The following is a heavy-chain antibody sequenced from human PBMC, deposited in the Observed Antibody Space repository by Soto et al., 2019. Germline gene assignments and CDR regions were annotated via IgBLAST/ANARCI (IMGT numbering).Heavy chain of an antibody. V-gene: IGHV4-34*01. J-gene: IGHJ4*02. CDR2: INHSGST. CDR1: GGSFSGYY. D-gene: IGHD4-17*01. CDR3: ARVPSMGNPVPTDY. Sequence: PSETLSLTCAVYGGSFSGYYWSWIRQPPGKGLEWIGEINHSGSTNYNPSLKSRVTISVDTSKNQFSLKLSSVTAADTAVYYCARVPSMGNPVPTDYWGQGTLVTVSS.